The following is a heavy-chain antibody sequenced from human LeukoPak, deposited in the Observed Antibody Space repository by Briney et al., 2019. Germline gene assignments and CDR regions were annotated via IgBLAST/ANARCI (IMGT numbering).Heavy chain of an antibody. Sequence: GGSLRLSCAASGFTFSSYSLNWVRQAPGKGLEWVSSISSSSSYIYYADSVKGRFTISRDNAKNSLYLQMNSLRAEDTAVYYCARDGYYGSGSYSYYYGMDVWGKGTTVTVSS. J-gene: IGHJ6*04. CDR1: GFTFSSYS. D-gene: IGHD3-10*01. CDR2: ISSSSSYI. V-gene: IGHV3-21*01. CDR3: ARDGYYGSGSYSYYYGMDV.